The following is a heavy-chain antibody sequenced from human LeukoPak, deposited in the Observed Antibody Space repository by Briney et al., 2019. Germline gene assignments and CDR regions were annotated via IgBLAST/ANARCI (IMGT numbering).Heavy chain of an antibody. CDR3: ARAAALDS. Sequence: SETLSLTCTVSGGSISSYYWTWVRQPAGKGLEWIGRIYSSGSTNYYPSLKSRVSMSVHTSKNQFSLKLSSVTAADSALYYCARAAALDSWGQGTLVTVSS. D-gene: IGHD6-13*01. J-gene: IGHJ4*02. CDR2: IYSSGST. V-gene: IGHV4-4*07. CDR1: GGSISSYY.